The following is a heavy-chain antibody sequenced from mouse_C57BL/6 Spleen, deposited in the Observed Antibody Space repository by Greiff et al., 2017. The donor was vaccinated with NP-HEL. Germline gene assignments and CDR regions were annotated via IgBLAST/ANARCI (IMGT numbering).Heavy chain of an antibody. CDR1: GYSFTDYN. V-gene: IGHV1-39*01. D-gene: IGHD1-1*01. CDR3: ARRGDYYGSSLGGYWYFDV. J-gene: IGHJ1*03. Sequence: VQLQQPGPELVKPGASVKISCKASGYSFTDYNMNWVKQSNGQSLEWIGVINPNYGTTSYNQKFKGKATLTVDKSSSTAYMQLNSLTSEDSAVYYCARRGDYYGSSLGGYWYFDVWGTGTTVTVSS. CDR2: INPNYGTT.